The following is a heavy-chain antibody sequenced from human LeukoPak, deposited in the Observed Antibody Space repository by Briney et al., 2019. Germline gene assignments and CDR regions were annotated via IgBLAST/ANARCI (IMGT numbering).Heavy chain of an antibody. V-gene: IGHV4-34*01. D-gene: IGHD1-26*01. Sequence: PSETLSLTCAVYGGSFSGYYWNWIRQPPGKGLEWIGEINHSGSTNYNPSLKSRVTISVDTSKNQFSLKLSSVTAADTAVYYCARGVVGATTDYWGQGTLVTVSS. J-gene: IGHJ4*02. CDR3: ARGVVGATTDY. CDR1: GGSFSGYY. CDR2: INHSGST.